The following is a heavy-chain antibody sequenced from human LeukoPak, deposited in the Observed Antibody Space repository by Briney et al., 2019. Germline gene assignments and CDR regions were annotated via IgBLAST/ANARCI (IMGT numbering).Heavy chain of an antibody. D-gene: IGHD6-13*01. CDR2: INAGNGNT. CDR1: GFTFTSYY. Sequence: ASVKVSCKASGFTFTSYYMHWVRQAPGQRLEWMGWINAGNGNTRYSQRFQGRVTITRDTSASTAYMELSSLTSEDTAVYYCAREPGSSWPFDYWGQGTLVTVSS. V-gene: IGHV1-3*01. J-gene: IGHJ4*02. CDR3: AREPGSSWPFDY.